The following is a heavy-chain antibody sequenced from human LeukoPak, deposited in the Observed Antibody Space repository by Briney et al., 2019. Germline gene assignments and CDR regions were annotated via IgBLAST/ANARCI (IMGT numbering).Heavy chain of an antibody. CDR3: ARQAVVATISNYFDY. D-gene: IGHD5-12*01. J-gene: IGHJ4*02. CDR1: GGSISSYY. CDR2: IYYSGST. V-gene: IGHV4-59*01. Sequence: SETLSLTCTVSGGSISSYYWSWIRQPPGKGLEWIGYIYYSGSTNYNPSLKSRVTISVDTSKNQFSLKLSSVTAADTAVYYCARQAVVATISNYFDYWGQGTLVTVSS.